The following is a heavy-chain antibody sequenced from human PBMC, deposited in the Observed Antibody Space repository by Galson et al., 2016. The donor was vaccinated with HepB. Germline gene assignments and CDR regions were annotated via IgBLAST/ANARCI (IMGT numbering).Heavy chain of an antibody. Sequence: SLRLSCAASGFRFDDYAMHWVRQAPGKGLEWVSGISWNSATIAYADSVKGRFTISRDNAKNSLHLQMNSVRPEDTALYYCAKEGVPAGHYGLDVWGKGATVIVSS. D-gene: IGHD2-2*01. J-gene: IGHJ6*04. V-gene: IGHV3-9*01. CDR2: ISWNSATI. CDR1: GFRFDDYA. CDR3: AKEGVPAGHYGLDV.